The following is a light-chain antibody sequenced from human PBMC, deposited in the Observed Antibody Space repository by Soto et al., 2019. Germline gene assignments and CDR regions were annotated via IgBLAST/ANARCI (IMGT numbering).Light chain of an antibody. CDR2: GAS. CDR1: QSVGSNY. Sequence: EIALTQSPGTLSLSRGERATLPCRASQSVGSNYLAWYQQKPGQAPRLLIYGASSRATGIPDRFSGSGSGTDFTLTVSRLEPEDFAVYYCQQYGSSPETFGQGTKVDIK. CDR3: QQYGSSPET. V-gene: IGKV3-20*01. J-gene: IGKJ1*01.